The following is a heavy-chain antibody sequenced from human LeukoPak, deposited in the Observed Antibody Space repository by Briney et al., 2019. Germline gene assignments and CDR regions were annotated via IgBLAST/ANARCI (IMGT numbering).Heavy chain of an antibody. CDR2: IYHSGST. J-gene: IGHJ4*02. V-gene: IGHV4-59*01. Sequence: SETLSLTCTVSGGSISSYYWSWIRQPPGKGLEWIGYIYHSGSTNYNPSLKSRVTISVDTSKNQFSLKLSSVTAADTAVYYCARVYGQLDYWGQGTLVTVSS. CDR3: ARVYGQLDY. CDR1: GGSISSYY. D-gene: IGHD2-2*01.